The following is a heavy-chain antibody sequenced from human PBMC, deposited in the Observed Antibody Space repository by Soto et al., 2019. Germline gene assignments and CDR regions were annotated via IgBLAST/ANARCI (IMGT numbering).Heavy chain of an antibody. Sequence: QVQLVESGGGVVQPGRSLRLSCAASGFTFSSYGMHWVRRAPGKGLEWVAVISYDGSNKYYADSVKGRFTISRDNSKNTLYLQMNSLRAEDTAVYYCAPWFGAFDYWGQGTLVTVSS. J-gene: IGHJ4*02. CDR3: APWFGAFDY. CDR1: GFTFSSYG. D-gene: IGHD3-10*01. V-gene: IGHV3-30*03. CDR2: ISYDGSNK.